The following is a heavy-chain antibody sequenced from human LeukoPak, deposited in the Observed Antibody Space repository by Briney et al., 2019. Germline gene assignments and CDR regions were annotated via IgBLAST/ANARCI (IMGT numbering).Heavy chain of an antibody. D-gene: IGHD3-10*01. CDR1: GISLSNYA. CDR3: AKRGVVIRGLLVIGSHQEAYHYDF. J-gene: IGHJ4*02. Sequence: GGSLRLSCVVSGISLSNYAMTWVRQAPGKGLEWVSYISERGGSTTYADSVKGRFTISRDTPLNTLYLQMNNLRAEDTAVYFCAKRGVVIRGLLVIGSHQEAYHYDFWGQGVLVTVSS. CDR2: ISERGGST. V-gene: IGHV3-23*01.